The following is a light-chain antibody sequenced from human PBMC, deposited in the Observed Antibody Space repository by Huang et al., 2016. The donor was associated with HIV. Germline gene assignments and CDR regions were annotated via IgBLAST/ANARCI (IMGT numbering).Light chain of an antibody. CDR1: QSVSSN. V-gene: IGKV3-15*01. CDR2: GAS. J-gene: IGKJ5*01. CDR3: QQYNNWPPIT. Sequence: EIVMTQSPVTLSVSPGERATLSCRASQSVSSNLAWYQQNPGQAPRLHIYGASTRATGVPARFSGSGSGTEFTLTISSLQSEDFALYYCQQYNNWPPITFGQGTRLEMK.